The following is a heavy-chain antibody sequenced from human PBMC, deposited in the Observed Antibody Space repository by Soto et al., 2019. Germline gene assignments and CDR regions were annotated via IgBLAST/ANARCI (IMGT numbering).Heavy chain of an antibody. CDR1: GGSISSSSYY. V-gene: IGHV4-39*01. J-gene: IGHJ6*02. D-gene: IGHD3-22*01. CDR3: AGGDYYHSSGYYFYYYTMDV. CDR2: VYSGGST. Sequence: SETLSLTCTVSGGSISSSSYYWGWIRQPPGKGLEWIGNVYSGGSTYYNPSLKSRVTISVETSKIQFSLKLSFVTAADTAVYYCAGGDYYHSSGYYFYYYTMDVWGQGTTVT.